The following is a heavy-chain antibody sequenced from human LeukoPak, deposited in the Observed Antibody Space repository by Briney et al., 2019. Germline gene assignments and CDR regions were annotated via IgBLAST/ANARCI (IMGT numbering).Heavy chain of an antibody. CDR2: IYYSGST. CDR1: GGSISSYY. CDR3: ARVYSSSWMVYYYYMDV. J-gene: IGHJ6*03. V-gene: IGHV4-59*12. Sequence: SETLSLTCAVSGGSISSYYWSWIRQPPGKGLEWIGYIYYSGSTNYNPSLKSRVTISVDTSKNQFSLKLSSVTAADTAVYYCARVYSSSWMVYYYYMDVWGKGTTVTVSS. D-gene: IGHD6-13*01.